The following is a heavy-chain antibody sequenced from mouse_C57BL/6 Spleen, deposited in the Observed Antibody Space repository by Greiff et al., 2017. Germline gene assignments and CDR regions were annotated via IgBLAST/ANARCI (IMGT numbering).Heavy chain of an antibody. J-gene: IGHJ3*01. CDR3: ARHEDVYYDYVEGTGFAY. CDR1: GYTFTEYT. CDR2: FYPGSGSI. V-gene: IGHV1-62-2*01. Sequence: QVQLQQSGAELVKPGASVKLSCKASGYTFTEYTIHWVKQRSGQGLEWIGWFYPGSGSIKYNEKFKDKATLTADKSSSTVYMELSRLTSEDSAVYFCARHEDVYYDYVEGTGFAYWGQGTLVTVSA. D-gene: IGHD2-4*01.